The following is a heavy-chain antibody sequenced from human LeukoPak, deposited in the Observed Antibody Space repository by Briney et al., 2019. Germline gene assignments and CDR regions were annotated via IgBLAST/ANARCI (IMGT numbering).Heavy chain of an antibody. Sequence: SETLSLTCTVSGGSTSSYYWSWIRQPPGKGLEWIGYIYYSGSTYYNPSLKSRVTISVDTSKNQFSLKLSSVTAADTAVYYCAREGLYSSSSGDFDYWGQGTLVTVSS. J-gene: IGHJ4*02. V-gene: IGHV4-30-4*01. CDR2: IYYSGST. CDR1: GGSTSSYY. CDR3: AREGLYSSSSGDFDY. D-gene: IGHD6-6*01.